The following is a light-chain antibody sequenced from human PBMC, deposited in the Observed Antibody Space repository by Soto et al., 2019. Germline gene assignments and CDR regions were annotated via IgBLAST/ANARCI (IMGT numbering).Light chain of an antibody. V-gene: IGKV3-20*01. Sequence: MMLPQYPATLSVSTWEIVTLSCRTSHSVNSHVAWYQQKPGQAPRLLISGTYTRATGIPDRFSGRGSGTDFSLTISRLEPGDFAVYYCQHYGDSLSITFGQGTRLEIK. CDR1: HSVNSH. CDR2: GTY. CDR3: QHYGDSLSIT. J-gene: IGKJ5*01.